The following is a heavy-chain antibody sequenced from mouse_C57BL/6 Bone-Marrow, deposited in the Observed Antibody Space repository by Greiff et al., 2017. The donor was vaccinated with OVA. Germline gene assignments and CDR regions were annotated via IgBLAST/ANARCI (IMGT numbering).Heavy chain of an antibody. J-gene: IGHJ3*01. D-gene: IGHD1-1*01. V-gene: IGHV1-15*01. CDR3: TNPPNITTVVEGFAY. Sequence: QVQLQQSGAELVRPGASVTLSCKASGYTFTDYEMHWVKQTPVHGLEWIGAIDPETGGTAYNQKFKGKAILTADKSSSTAYMELRSLTSEDSAVYYGTNPPNITTVVEGFAYWGQGTLVTVAA. CDR2: IDPETGGT. CDR1: GYTFTDYE.